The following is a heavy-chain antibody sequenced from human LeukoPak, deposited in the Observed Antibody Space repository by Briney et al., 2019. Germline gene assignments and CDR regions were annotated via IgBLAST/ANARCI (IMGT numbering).Heavy chain of an antibody. D-gene: IGHD3-16*01. CDR1: GFTFSSYW. V-gene: IGHV3-74*01. Sequence: GGSLRLSCAAAGFTFSSYWMHWVLQAPGKGLVWVSRINSDGSNTIYADSVKGRFTVSRDNAKSTLYLQLSSLRAEDTAVYYCARGGGDHAFDIWGQGTMVTVSS. CDR2: INSDGSNT. CDR3: ARGGGDHAFDI. J-gene: IGHJ3*02.